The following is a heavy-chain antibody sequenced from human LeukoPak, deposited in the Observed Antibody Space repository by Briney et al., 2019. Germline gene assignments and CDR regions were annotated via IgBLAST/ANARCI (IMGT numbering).Heavy chain of an antibody. Sequence: ASVKVSCKASGYTFTGYYMHWVRQAPGQGLEWMGWINPNSGGTNYAQKFQGRVTMTRDTSISTAYMELSRLRSDDTAVYYCARLTTYYYDSSGYYYNWMDVWGQGTTVTVSS. CDR3: ARLTTYYYDSSGYYYNWMDV. J-gene: IGHJ6*02. CDR2: INPNSGGT. V-gene: IGHV1-2*02. D-gene: IGHD3-22*01. CDR1: GYTFTGYY.